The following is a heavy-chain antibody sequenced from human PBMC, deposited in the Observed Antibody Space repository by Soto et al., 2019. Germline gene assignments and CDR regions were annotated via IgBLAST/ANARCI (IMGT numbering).Heavy chain of an antibody. CDR2: IIPIFGTA. V-gene: IGHV1-69*12. CDR1: GGTFSSSA. J-gene: IGHJ5*02. Sequence: QVQLVQSGAEVKKPGSSVKVSCKASGGTFSSSASTWVRQAPGQGLEWMGGIIPIFGTANYAQKFQGRVTSPADESTSTAYMELSSLRSEDTAVYYCARDRGPSSGYYPYWFDPWGQGTLVTVSS. CDR3: ARDRGPSSGYYPYWFDP. D-gene: IGHD3-22*01.